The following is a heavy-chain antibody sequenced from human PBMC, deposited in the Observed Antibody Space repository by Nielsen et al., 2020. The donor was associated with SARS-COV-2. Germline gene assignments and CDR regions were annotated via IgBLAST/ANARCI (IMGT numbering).Heavy chain of an antibody. CDR2: IKQDGSEK. CDR1: GFTFSSYW. CDR3: AKPMYYYDSSPDY. Sequence: GESLKISCAASGFTFSSYWMSWVRQAPGKGLEWVANIKQDGSEKYYVDSAKGRFTISRDNSKNTLYLQMNSLRAEDTAVYYCAKPMYYYDSSPDYWGQGTLVTVSS. V-gene: IGHV3-7*05. J-gene: IGHJ4*02. D-gene: IGHD3-22*01.